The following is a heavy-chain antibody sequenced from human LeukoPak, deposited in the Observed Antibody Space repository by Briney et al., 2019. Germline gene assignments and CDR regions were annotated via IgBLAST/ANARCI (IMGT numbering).Heavy chain of an antibody. CDR3: AKGDRYYYDSSGYYGPFDY. CDR1: GFTFSSYA. CDR2: ISGSGGST. D-gene: IGHD3-22*01. J-gene: IGHJ4*02. Sequence: SGGSLRLSCAASGFTFSSYAMSWVRQAPGKGLEWVSAISGSGGSTYYADSVKGRLTISRDNSKNTLYLQMNSLRAEDTAVYYCAKGDRYYYDSSGYYGPFDYWGQGTLVTVSS. V-gene: IGHV3-23*01.